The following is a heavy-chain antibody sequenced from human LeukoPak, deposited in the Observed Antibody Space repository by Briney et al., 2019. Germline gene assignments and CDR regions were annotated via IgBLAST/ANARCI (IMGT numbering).Heavy chain of an antibody. Sequence: ASVKVSCKASGYTFTGYYMHWVRQAPGQGLEWMGWINPNSGGTNYAQKFQGRVTMTRDTSISTAYMELSRLRSDDTAVYYCARAWGYSYGPHFDYWGQGTLITVSS. V-gene: IGHV1-2*02. CDR2: INPNSGGT. CDR3: ARAWGYSYGPHFDY. CDR1: GYTFTGYY. D-gene: IGHD5-18*01. J-gene: IGHJ4*02.